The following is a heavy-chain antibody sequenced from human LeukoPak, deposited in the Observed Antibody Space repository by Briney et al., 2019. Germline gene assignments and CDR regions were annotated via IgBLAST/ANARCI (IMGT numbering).Heavy chain of an antibody. Sequence: SETLSLTCTVSGGSISSYYWSWIRQPAGKGLEWIGRIYTSGSTNYNPSLKSRVTMSVDTSKNQFSLKLSSVTAAETAVYYCAREALSSSSVGNWFDPWGQGTLVTVSS. D-gene: IGHD6-13*01. CDR1: GGSISSYY. CDR2: IYTSGST. CDR3: AREALSSSSVGNWFDP. J-gene: IGHJ5*02. V-gene: IGHV4-4*07.